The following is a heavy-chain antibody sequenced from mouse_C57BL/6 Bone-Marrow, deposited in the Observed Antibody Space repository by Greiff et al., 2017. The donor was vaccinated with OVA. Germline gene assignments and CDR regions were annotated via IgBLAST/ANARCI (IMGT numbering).Heavy chain of an antibody. CDR2: IDPSDSYT. CDR1: GYTFPSYW. CDR3: ARAGRYDYDGGGYYYAMDY. V-gene: IGHV1-69*01. Sequence: QVQLQQPGAELVMPGASVKLSCKASGYTFPSYWMHWVKQRPGQGLEWIGEIDPSDSYTNYNQKFKGKSTLTVDKSSSTAYMQLSSLTSEDSAVYYCARAGRYDYDGGGYYYAMDYWGQGTSVTVSS. J-gene: IGHJ4*01. D-gene: IGHD2-4*01.